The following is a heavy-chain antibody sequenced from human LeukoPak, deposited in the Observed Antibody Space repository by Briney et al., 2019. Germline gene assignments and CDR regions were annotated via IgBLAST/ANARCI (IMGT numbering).Heavy chain of an antibody. Sequence: ASVKVSCKASGYTFTGYYMHWVRQDPGQGLEWMGRINPNSGGTNYAQKFQGRVTMTRDTSISTAYMELSRLRSDDTAVYYCARDVVRGVIPKHSFGYWGQGTLVTVSS. V-gene: IGHV1-2*02. CDR1: GYTFTGYY. CDR2: INPNSGGT. D-gene: IGHD3-10*01. CDR3: ARDVVRGVIPKHSFGY. J-gene: IGHJ4*02.